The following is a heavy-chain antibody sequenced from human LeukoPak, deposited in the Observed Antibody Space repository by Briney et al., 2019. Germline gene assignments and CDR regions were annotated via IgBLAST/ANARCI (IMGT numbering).Heavy chain of an antibody. V-gene: IGHV4-59*01. Sequence: PSETLSLTCTVSGGSISSYYWSWIRQPPGKGLEWIGYIYYSGSTSYNPSLKSRVTISVDTSKNQFSLKLSSVTAADTAVYYCAREDAGYSSSWYPSGFDYWGQGTLVTVSS. CDR2: IYYSGST. D-gene: IGHD6-13*01. CDR3: AREDAGYSSSWYPSGFDY. J-gene: IGHJ4*02. CDR1: GGSISSYY.